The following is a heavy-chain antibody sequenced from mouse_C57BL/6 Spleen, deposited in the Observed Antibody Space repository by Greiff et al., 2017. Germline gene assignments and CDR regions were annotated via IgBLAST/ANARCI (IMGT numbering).Heavy chain of an antibody. J-gene: IGHJ4*01. V-gene: IGHV1-80*01. CDR3: ARSYYYAMDY. CDR1: GYAYSSYW. CDR2: IYPGDGDT. Sequence: QVQLQQSGAELVKPGASVKISCKASGYAYSSYWMNWVKQRPGKGLEWIGQIYPGDGDTNYNGKFKGKATLTADKSSSTAYMQLISLISEDAAVYFCARSYYYAMDYWGQGTSVTVSS.